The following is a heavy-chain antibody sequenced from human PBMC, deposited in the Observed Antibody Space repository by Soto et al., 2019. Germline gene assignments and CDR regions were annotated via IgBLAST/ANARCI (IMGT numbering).Heavy chain of an antibody. J-gene: IGHJ5*02. D-gene: IGHD6-6*01. CDR1: GGSVSSGNYY. CDR2: IYYSGST. V-gene: IGHV4-61*01. Sequence: SETLSLTCTVSGGSVSSGNYYWSWIRQPPGKGLEWIGYIYYSGSTNYNPSLKSRVTMSVDTSKNQFSLKLSSVTAADTAVYYCARDSIIAAEIDPWGQGTLVTVSS. CDR3: ARDSIIAAEIDP.